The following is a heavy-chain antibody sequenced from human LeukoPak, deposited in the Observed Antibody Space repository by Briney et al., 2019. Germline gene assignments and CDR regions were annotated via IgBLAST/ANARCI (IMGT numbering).Heavy chain of an antibody. CDR1: GNTFTGYY. CDR3: AGVTSIAARPLLRFDP. Sequence: ASVKVSCKASGNTFTGYYMHWVRQAPGQGLEWMGWINPNSGGTNSAQKFQGRVTMTRDTSISTAYMELSRLRSDDTAVYYCAGVTSIAARPLLRFDPWGQGTLVTVSS. V-gene: IGHV1-2*02. J-gene: IGHJ5*02. CDR2: INPNSGGT. D-gene: IGHD6-6*01.